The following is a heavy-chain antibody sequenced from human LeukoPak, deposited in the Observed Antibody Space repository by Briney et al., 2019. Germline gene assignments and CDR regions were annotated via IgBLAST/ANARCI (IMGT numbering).Heavy chain of an antibody. CDR2: ISGSGGST. V-gene: IGHV3-23*01. Sequence: GGSLRLSCAASGFTFSSYAMSWVRQAPGNGLEWVSAISGSGGSTYYADSVKGRFTISRDNSKNTLYLQMNSLRAEDTAVYYCAKVPRMVRGGPGDYWGQGTLVTVSS. J-gene: IGHJ4*02. D-gene: IGHD3-10*01. CDR1: GFTFSSYA. CDR3: AKVPRMVRGGPGDY.